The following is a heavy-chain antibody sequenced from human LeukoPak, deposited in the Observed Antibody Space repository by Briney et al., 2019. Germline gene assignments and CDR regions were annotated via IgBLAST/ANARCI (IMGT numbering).Heavy chain of an antibody. J-gene: IGHJ5*02. D-gene: IGHD3-22*01. CDR3: AKGYSSGYTNWFDP. CDR2: ISGSGGST. CDR1: GFTFSSYG. Sequence: PGGPLRLSCAASGFTFSSYGMSWVRQAPGKGLEWVSAISGSGGSTYYADSVKGRFTISRDNSKNTLYLQMNSLRAEDTAVYYCAKGYSSGYTNWFDPWGQGTLVTVSS. V-gene: IGHV3-23*01.